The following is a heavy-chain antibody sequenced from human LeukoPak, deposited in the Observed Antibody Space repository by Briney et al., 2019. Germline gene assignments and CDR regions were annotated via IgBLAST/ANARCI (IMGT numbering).Heavy chain of an antibody. J-gene: IGHJ4*02. Sequence: PSETLSLTCTVSGGSISTYYWSWMRQPPGRGLEWIGYIYYSGSTNHNPAIQSRVAISVDTSKNQFSLKLNSVTAEDTAVYYCARGGVPGGFYGSFDYWGQGTLVSVSS. CDR1: GGSISTYY. V-gene: IGHV4-59*01. CDR2: IYYSGST. D-gene: IGHD3-3*01. CDR3: ARGGVPGGFYGSFDY.